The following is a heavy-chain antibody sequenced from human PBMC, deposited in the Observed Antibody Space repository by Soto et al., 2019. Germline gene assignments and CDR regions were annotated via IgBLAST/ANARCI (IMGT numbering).Heavy chain of an antibody. D-gene: IGHD1-7*01. CDR3: ASRDPGTSVDY. CDR2: IYRTGNT. CDR1: GGSFTSNNW. J-gene: IGHJ4*02. Sequence: SETLSLTCAVSGGSFTSNNWWTWVRQPPGQGLEWIGEIYRTGNTNYNPSLKSRVTISLDKSENQFSLKVTSLTAADTAVYYCASRDPGTSVDYWGQGTLVTVSS. V-gene: IGHV4-4*02.